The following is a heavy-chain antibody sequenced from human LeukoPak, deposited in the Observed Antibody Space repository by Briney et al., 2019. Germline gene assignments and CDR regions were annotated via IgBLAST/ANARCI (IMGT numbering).Heavy chain of an antibody. V-gene: IGHV3-21*01. CDR1: GFTFSSYS. CDR2: ISSSSSYI. Sequence: GGSLRLSCAASGFTFSSYSMNWVRQAPGKGLEWVSSISSSSSYIYYADSVKGRFTISRDNAKNSLYLQMNSLRAEDTAVYYCARSKDDYGDSIHRQGFDYWGQGTLVTVSS. D-gene: IGHD4-17*01. CDR3: ARSKDDYGDSIHRQGFDY. J-gene: IGHJ4*02.